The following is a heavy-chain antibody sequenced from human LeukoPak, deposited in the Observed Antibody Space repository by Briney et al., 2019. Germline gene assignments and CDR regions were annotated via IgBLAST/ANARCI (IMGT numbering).Heavy chain of an antibody. CDR2: ISGGGGTG. D-gene: IGHD3-10*01. J-gene: IGHJ5*02. CDR1: GYTFTDYD. CDR3: ARVLWFGHLYNWFDP. V-gene: IGHV1-3*01. Sequence: GASVKVSCTASGYTFTDYDIHWVRQAPGQRLEWMGWISGGGGTGIYSQNFQDRVTITWDTSATTAYMELNSLRSEDTAVYYCARVLWFGHLYNWFDPWGQGTLVTVSS.